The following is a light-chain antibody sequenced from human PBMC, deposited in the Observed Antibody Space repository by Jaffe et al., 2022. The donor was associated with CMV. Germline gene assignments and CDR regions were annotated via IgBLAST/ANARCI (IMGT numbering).Light chain of an antibody. CDR1: SSNIGINY. CDR3: ASWDDSLSGVL. Sequence: QSVLTQPPSASGTPGQRVTISCSGSSSNIGINYVYWYQQLPGTAPKLLIYKNNKRPSGVPDRFSGSKSGTSASLAISGLRSEDEADYYCASWDDSLSGVLFGGGTKLTVL. CDR2: KNN. J-gene: IGLJ2*01. V-gene: IGLV1-47*01.